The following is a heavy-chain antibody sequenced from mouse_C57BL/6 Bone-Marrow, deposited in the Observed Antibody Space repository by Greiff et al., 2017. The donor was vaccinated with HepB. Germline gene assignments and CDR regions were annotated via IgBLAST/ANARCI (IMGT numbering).Heavy chain of an antibody. CDR2: IHPNSGST. J-gene: IGHJ3*01. D-gene: IGHD1-1*01. CDR1: GYTFTSYW. V-gene: IGHV1-64*01. CDR3: ASYYGSSYQAWFAY. Sequence: QLPGAELVKPGASVKLSCKASGYTFTSYWMHWVKQRPGQGLEWIGMIHPNSGSTNYNEKFKSKATLTVDKSSSTAYMQLSSLTSEDSAVYYWASYYGSSYQAWFAYWGQGTLVTVSA.